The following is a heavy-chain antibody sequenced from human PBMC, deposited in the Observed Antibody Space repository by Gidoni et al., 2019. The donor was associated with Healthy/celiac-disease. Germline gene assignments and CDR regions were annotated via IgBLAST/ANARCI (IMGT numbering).Heavy chain of an antibody. CDR3: ARDFVVFGRDYDFWSGYERGWFDP. CDR2: IWYDGINK. V-gene: IGHV3-33*01. J-gene: IGHJ5*02. Sequence: QVQLVESGGGVVQPGRPLRLSCAASGFTFSSYGLHWVRQAPGKGLEWLAVIWYDGINKYYADSVKGRFTISRDNSKNTLYLQMNSLRAEDTAVYYCARDFVVFGRDYDFWSGYERGWFDPWGQGTLVTVSS. CDR1: GFTFSSYG. D-gene: IGHD3-3*01.